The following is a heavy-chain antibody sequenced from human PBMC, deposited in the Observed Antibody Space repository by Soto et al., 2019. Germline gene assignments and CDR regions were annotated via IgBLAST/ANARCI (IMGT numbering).Heavy chain of an antibody. CDR1: SGSISSSNW. Sequence: QVQLQESGPGLVKPSRTLSLTCAVSSGSISSSNWWSWVRQPPGKGLEWIGEIYHSGSTTYNPSLKCRVTLSVAKSKSQFALKLSCVTAAATALYFCARRKESRVSTCSHNWVDPWRQGTLVTVSS. CDR3: ARRKESRVSTCSHNWVDP. V-gene: IGHV4-4*02. J-gene: IGHJ5*02. CDR2: IYHSGST. D-gene: IGHD2-2*01.